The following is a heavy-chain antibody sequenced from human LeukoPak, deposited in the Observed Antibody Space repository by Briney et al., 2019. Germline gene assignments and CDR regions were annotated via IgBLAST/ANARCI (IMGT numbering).Heavy chain of an antibody. J-gene: IGHJ3*02. V-gene: IGHV3-23*01. CDR3: AKSSSGRHAFDI. Sequence: GGSLRLSCAASGFTFSSYAMSWVRQAPGKGLEWASAISGSGGSTYYADSVKGRFTISRDNSKNTLYLQMNSLRAEDTAVYYCAKSSSGRHAFDIWGQGTMVTVSS. CDR2: ISGSGGST. CDR1: GFTFSSYA. D-gene: IGHD2-15*01.